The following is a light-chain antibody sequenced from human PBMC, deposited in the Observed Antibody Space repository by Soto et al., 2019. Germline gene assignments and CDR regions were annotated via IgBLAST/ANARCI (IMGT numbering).Light chain of an antibody. J-gene: IGKJ4*01. CDR2: WAS. V-gene: IGKV4-1*01. Sequence: DSVMTQSHDSLAVSLGERPTINCKSSQSCLYNSNNKNYLAWYQQKPGQPPKLLIYWASIRASGVPDRFSGSGSGTDFTLTISSLQAEDVAVYYCQQDYSTPLTFGGGTKVDNK. CDR3: QQDYSTPLT. CDR1: QSCLYNSNNKNY.